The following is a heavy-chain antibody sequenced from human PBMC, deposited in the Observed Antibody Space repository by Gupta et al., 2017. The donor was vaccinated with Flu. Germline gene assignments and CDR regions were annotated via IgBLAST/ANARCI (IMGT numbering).Heavy chain of an antibody. CDR1: GFTFSSYD. CDR3: AREATAGGFDI. Sequence: EVQLVESGGGLVQPGGSLRLSCAASGFTFSSYDMHWVRQATGKGLEWVSAIGTAGDTYYPGSVKGRFTISRENAKNSLYLQMNSLRAGDTAVYYCAREATAGGFDIWGQGTMVTVSS. D-gene: IGHD6-13*01. J-gene: IGHJ3*02. CDR2: IGTAGDT. V-gene: IGHV3-13*01.